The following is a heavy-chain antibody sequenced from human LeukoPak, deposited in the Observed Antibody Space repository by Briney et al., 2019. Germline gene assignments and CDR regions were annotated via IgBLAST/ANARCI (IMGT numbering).Heavy chain of an antibody. J-gene: IGHJ4*02. Sequence: GGSLRLSCAASGFTFSSYSMNWVRQAPGKGLEWVPSISSSSYIYYADSVKGRFTISRDNAKNSLYLQMNSLRAEDTAVYYCARGGYYYDSSGYYYTLNYWGQGTLVTVSS. V-gene: IGHV3-21*01. CDR1: GFTFSSYS. D-gene: IGHD3-22*01. CDR3: ARGGYYYDSSGYYYTLNY. CDR2: ISSSSYI.